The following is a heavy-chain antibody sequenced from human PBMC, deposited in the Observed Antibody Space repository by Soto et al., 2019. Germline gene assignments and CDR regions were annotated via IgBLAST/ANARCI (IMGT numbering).Heavy chain of an antibody. V-gene: IGHV5-51*01. J-gene: IGHJ3*02. CDR1: GYSFTSYW. CDR2: IYPGDSDT. CDR3: ARSPPSDYGDYYGGDAFDI. Sequence: GESLKISCKGSGYSFTSYWIGWVRQMPGKGLEWMGIIYPGDSDTRYSPSFQGQVTISADKSISTAYLQWSSLKASDTAMYYCARSPPSDYGDYYGGDAFDIWGQGTMVTVSS. D-gene: IGHD4-17*01.